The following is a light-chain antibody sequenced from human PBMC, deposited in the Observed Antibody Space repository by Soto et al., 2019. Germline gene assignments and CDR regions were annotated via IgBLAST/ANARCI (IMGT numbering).Light chain of an antibody. CDR1: QSVSSRY. J-gene: IGKJ4*02. Sequence: IVMTQFPAVPSVSPGDRATLSCRASQSVSSRYLAWYQQKPGQAPRLLMYGASSRATGIPDRFSVSGSGTDFTLTISRLENEDVAVYDCQHRSSWPRTFGGGTKVDIK. V-gene: IGKV3D-20*02. CDR2: GAS. CDR3: QHRSSWPRT.